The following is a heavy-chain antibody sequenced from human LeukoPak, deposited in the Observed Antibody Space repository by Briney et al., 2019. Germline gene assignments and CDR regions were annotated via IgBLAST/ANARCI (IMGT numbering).Heavy chain of an antibody. Sequence: GGSLRLSCAASGFIFSSHGMNWVRQAPGKGLEWVSGISPSGDITYYADSVKGRFTISRDNSKNSLYLQMNSLRAEDTAVYYCARRVGATAKALDYWGQGTLVTVSS. D-gene: IGHD1-26*01. CDR1: GFIFSSHG. CDR3: ARRVGATAKALDY. CDR2: ISPSGDIT. V-gene: IGHV3-23*01. J-gene: IGHJ4*02.